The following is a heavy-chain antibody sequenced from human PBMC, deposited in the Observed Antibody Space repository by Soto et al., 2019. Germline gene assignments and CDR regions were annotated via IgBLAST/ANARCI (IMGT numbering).Heavy chain of an antibody. CDR2: TYYRSKWYN. J-gene: IGHJ6*02. CDR1: GDSVSSNSAA. V-gene: IGHV6-1*01. D-gene: IGHD3-16*01. Sequence: SQTLSRTCAISGDSVSSNSAAWNWIRQSPSGGLEWLGRTYYRSKWYNDYAVSVKSRITINPDTSKNQFYLQLNSVTPEDTAVYYCARDPGGYGGYYYYYGMDVWGQGTTVTVS. CDR3: ARDPGGYGGYYYYYGMDV.